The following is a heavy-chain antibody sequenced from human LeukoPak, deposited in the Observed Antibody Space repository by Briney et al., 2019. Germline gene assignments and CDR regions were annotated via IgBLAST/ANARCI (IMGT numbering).Heavy chain of an antibody. CDR1: GFTFSSYW. CDR3: ARGYSGYDFDFDYYYYMDV. CDR2: IKQDGSEK. V-gene: IGHV3-7*01. J-gene: IGHJ6*03. D-gene: IGHD5-12*01. Sequence: GGSLRLSCAASGFTFSSYWMSWVRQAPGKGLEWVANIKQDGSEKYYVDSVKGRFTISRDNAKNSLYLQMNSLRAEDTAVYYCARGYSGYDFDFDYYYYMDVWGKGTTVTVSS.